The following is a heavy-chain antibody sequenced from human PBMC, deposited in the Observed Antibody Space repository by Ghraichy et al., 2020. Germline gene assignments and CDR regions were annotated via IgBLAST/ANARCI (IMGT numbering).Heavy chain of an antibody. Sequence: SETLSLTCTVSGGSISSYYWSWIRQPAGKGLEWIGRIYTSGSTNYNPSLKSRVTMSVDTSKNQFSLKLSSVTAADTAVYYCAREVSVVVPADIRYYYYYYGMDVWGQGTTVTVSS. CDR2: IYTSGST. V-gene: IGHV4-4*07. CDR1: GGSISSYY. J-gene: IGHJ6*02. CDR3: AREVSVVVPADIRYYYYYYGMDV. D-gene: IGHD2-2*01.